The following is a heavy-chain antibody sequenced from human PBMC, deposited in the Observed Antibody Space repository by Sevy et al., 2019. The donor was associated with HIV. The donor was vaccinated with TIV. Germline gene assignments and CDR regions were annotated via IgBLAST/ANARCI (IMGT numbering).Heavy chain of an antibody. Sequence: GGSLRLSCAASGFASGFTFSSFAMSWVRQLPGKGLEWVSTINGRGGSTYYAGSVKGRFTLSRDNSNNALFLQMDSLTPEDTAIYYCARPTPRIAPSSAAFFDSWGHGTLVTVSS. V-gene: IGHV3-23*01. CDR3: ARPTPRIAPSSAAFFDS. CDR2: INGRGGST. J-gene: IGHJ4*01. D-gene: IGHD6-6*01. CDR1: GFTFSSFA.